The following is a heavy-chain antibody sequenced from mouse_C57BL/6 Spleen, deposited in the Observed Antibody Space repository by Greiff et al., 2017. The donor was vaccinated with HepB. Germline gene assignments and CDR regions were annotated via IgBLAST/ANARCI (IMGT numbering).Heavy chain of an antibody. CDR1: GYTFTDYN. D-gene: IGHD2-5*01. Sequence: VQLQQSGPELVKPGASVKMSCKASGYTFTDYNMHWVKQSHGKSLEWIGYINPNNGGTSYNQKFKGKATLTVNKSSSTAYMELRSLTSEDSAVYYCATYSNYAGYFDVWGTGTTVTVSS. V-gene: IGHV1-22*01. CDR3: ATYSNYAGYFDV. CDR2: INPNNGGT. J-gene: IGHJ1*03.